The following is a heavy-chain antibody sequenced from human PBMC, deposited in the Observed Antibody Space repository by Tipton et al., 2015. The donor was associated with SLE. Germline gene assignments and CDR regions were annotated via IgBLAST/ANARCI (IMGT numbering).Heavy chain of an antibody. J-gene: IGHJ3*02. CDR1: GFTVSSNY. D-gene: IGHD1-26*01. V-gene: IGHV3-53*04. Sequence: GSLRLSCAASGFTVSSNYISWARQIAGKGLEWVSVIYTDDSTYYSDSVKGRFIISRHNSNNTVSLQMNSLRPEDTAVYYCARVRELEYAFDIWGQGTMVTVSS. CDR3: ARVRELEYAFDI. CDR2: IYTDDST.